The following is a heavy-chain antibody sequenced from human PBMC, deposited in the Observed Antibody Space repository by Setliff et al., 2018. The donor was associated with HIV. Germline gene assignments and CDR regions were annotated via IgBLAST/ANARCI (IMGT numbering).Heavy chain of an antibody. J-gene: IGHJ6*03. Sequence: PSETLSLTCAVYGGSFSGYYWSWIRQPPGKGLEWIGEINHSGSTNYNPSLKSRVTISVDTSKNQFSLKLSSVTAADTAVYYCARKVTIFGVVIICYYMDAWGKGTTVTVSS. CDR3: ARKVTIFGVVIICYYMDA. D-gene: IGHD3-3*01. CDR1: GGSFSGYY. CDR2: INHSGST. V-gene: IGHV4-34*01.